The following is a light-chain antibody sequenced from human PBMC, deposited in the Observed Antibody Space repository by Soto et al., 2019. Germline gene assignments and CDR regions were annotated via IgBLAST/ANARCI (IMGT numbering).Light chain of an antibody. CDR1: QSLVSSDGNTY. CDR3: MQGTHWPPFT. J-gene: IGKJ3*01. V-gene: IGKV2-30*01. Sequence: DVVMTQSPLSLPVTLGQPASISCKSSQSLVSSDGNTYLNWFQQRPGQSPRRLLYRVSKRDSGVPDRFSGSGSGTDFTLKISRVEAEDVAIYYCMQGTHWPPFTFGPGT. CDR2: RVS.